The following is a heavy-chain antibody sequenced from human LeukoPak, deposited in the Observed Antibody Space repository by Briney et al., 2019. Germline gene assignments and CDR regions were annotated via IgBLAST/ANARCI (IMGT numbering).Heavy chain of an antibody. Sequence: GASVKVSCKASGGTFSSYAISWVRQAPGQGLEWMGGIIPIFGTANYAQKFQGRVTITADESTSTAYMELSSLRSEDTAVYYCARDNSSGTTYNWFDPWGQGTLVTVSS. D-gene: IGHD3-22*01. V-gene: IGHV1-69*13. J-gene: IGHJ5*02. CDR2: IIPIFGTA. CDR3: ARDNSSGTTYNWFDP. CDR1: GGTFSSYA.